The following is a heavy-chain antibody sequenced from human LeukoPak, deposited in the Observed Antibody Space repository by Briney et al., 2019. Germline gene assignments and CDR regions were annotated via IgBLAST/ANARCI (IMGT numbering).Heavy chain of an antibody. V-gene: IGHV4-61*02. D-gene: IGHD3-22*01. CDR2: IYTSGST. CDR3: ARVTGYIVEDYFDY. J-gene: IGHJ4*02. Sequence: SETLSLTCTVSGGSISSSSYYWGWIRQPAGKGLEWIGRIYTSGSTNYNPSLKSRVTISVDTSKNQFSLRLSSVTAADTAVYYCARVTGYIVEDYFDYWGQGTLVTVSS. CDR1: GGSISSSSYY.